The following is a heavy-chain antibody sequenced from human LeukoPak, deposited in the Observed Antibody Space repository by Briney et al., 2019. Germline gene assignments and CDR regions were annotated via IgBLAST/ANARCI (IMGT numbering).Heavy chain of an antibody. J-gene: IGHJ4*02. Sequence: NASETLSLTCTVSGGSIRSGTYYWSWIRQPAGKGLEWLGRIYTSGSTNYNPSLKSRLTISVDTSKNQFSLRLSSVTAADTAVYYCGRGRSGYFDYWGRGTLVTVSS. CDR1: GGSIRSGTYY. CDR2: IYTSGST. V-gene: IGHV4-61*02. D-gene: IGHD3-3*01. CDR3: GRGRSGYFDY.